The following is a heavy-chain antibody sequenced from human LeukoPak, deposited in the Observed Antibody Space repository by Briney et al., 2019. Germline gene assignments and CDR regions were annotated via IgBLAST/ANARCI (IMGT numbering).Heavy chain of an antibody. CDR2: ISSSSSYI. CDR1: GFTISSYS. Sequence: GGSLRLSCAASGFTISSYSMNWVRQAPGKGLEWVSSISSSSSYIYYADSVKGRFTISRDNAKNSLYLQMNSLRAEDTAVYYCARDIYCSGGSCYGGDYYYYGMDVWGQGTTVTVSS. J-gene: IGHJ6*02. V-gene: IGHV3-21*01. CDR3: ARDIYCSGGSCYGGDYYYYGMDV. D-gene: IGHD2-15*01.